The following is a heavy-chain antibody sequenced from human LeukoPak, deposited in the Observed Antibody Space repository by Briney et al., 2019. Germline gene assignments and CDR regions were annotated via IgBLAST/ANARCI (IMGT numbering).Heavy chain of an antibody. CDR2: MNPNSGNT. CDR3: ARDQEAFDY. V-gene: IGHV1-8*01. J-gene: IGHJ4*02. Sequence: ASVKVSCKASGFTFTSHDYNWVRQATGQGLEWMGWMNPNSGNTGYAQKFQGRVTVTRDTSTSTVHMELSGLRSEDTAVYYCARDQEAFDYWGQGTLVTVSS. CDR1: GFTFTSHD.